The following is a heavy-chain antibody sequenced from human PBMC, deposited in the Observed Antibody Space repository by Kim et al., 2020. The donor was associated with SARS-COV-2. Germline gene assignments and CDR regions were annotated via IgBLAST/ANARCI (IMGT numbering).Heavy chain of an antibody. CDR3: ARVGSVGRFLEWLSPTAFDI. V-gene: IGHV4-34*01. CDR1: GGSFSGYY. Sequence: SETLSLTCAVYGGSFSGYYWSWIRQPPGKGLEWIGEINHSGSTNYNPSLKSRVTISVDTSKNQFSLKLSSVTAADTAVYYCARVGSVGRFLEWLSPTAFDIWGQGTMVTVSS. CDR2: INHSGST. J-gene: IGHJ3*02. D-gene: IGHD3-3*01.